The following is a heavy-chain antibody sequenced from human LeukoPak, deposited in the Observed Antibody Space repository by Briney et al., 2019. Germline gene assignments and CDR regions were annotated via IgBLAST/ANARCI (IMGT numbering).Heavy chain of an antibody. V-gene: IGHV4-30-2*01. Sequence: PSETLSLTCAVSGGSISSGGYSWSWIRQPPGKGLEWIGYIYHSGSTYYNPSLKSRVTISVDRSKNQSSLKLSSVTAADTAVYYCASMGAYDILTGSAGRWFDYWGQGTLVTVSS. CDR2: IYHSGST. D-gene: IGHD3-9*01. CDR1: GGSISSGGYS. CDR3: ASMGAYDILTGSAGRWFDY. J-gene: IGHJ4*02.